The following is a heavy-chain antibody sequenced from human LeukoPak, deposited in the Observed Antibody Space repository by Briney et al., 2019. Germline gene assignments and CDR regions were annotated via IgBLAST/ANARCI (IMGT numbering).Heavy chain of an antibody. CDR2: ISSSGSII. CDR3: ARVWDSSGWYDGMDV. J-gene: IGHJ6*02. D-gene: IGHD6-19*01. V-gene: IGHV3-11*01. Sequence: GGSLRLSCAASGFTFSDYYMSWIRQAPGKGLEWVSYISSSGSIIYYADSVKGRFTISRDNAKNSLYLQMNSLRAEDTAVYYCARVWDSSGWYDGMDVWGQGTTVTVSS. CDR1: GFTFSDYY.